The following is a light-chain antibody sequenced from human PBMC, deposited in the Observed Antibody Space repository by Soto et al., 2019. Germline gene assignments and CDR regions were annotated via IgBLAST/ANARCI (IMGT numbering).Light chain of an antibody. V-gene: IGKV3D-20*01. CDR1: HTIASVY. CDR2: DTS. CDR3: QQYDTSLT. Sequence: IVLTQSPASLSLSPGERATLSCGASHTIASVYLAWYQHKPGLAPRLLIYDTSIRASGIPDRFTGSGSGTDSTLNISRLEPEDFAVYYSQQYDTSLTFGGGTKVQIK. J-gene: IGKJ4*01.